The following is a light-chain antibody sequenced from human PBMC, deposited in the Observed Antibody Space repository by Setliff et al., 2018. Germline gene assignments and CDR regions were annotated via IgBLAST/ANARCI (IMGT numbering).Light chain of an antibody. CDR1: SSDVGGYNY. CDR3: SSYAGSNNFPYV. Sequence: QSALAQPPSASGSPGQSVTISCTGTSSDVGGYNYVSWYQQHPGEAPKLMIYEVSKRPSGVPDRFSGSKSGNTASLTVSGLQAEDEADYYCSSYAGSNNFPYVFGTGTKGTVL. CDR2: EVS. V-gene: IGLV2-8*01. J-gene: IGLJ1*01.